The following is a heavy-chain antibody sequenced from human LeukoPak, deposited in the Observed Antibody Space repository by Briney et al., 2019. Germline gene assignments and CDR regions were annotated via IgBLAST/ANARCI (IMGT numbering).Heavy chain of an antibody. CDR1: GYSFTSYW. V-gene: IGHV5-51*01. CDR3: ARRDYDILTGYYTLYY. Sequence: GESLKISCKGSGYSFTSYWIGWVRQMPGKGLEWMGIIYPGDSDTRYSPSFQGQVTISADKSISTAYLQWSSLKASDTAMYYCARRDYDILTGYYTLYYWGQGTLVTVSS. CDR2: IYPGDSDT. J-gene: IGHJ4*02. D-gene: IGHD3-9*01.